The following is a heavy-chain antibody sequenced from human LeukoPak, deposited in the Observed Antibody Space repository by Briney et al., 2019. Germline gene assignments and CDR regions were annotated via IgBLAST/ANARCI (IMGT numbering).Heavy chain of an antibody. CDR3: ARDAGYCSGGNCYNPHFDF. D-gene: IGHD2-15*01. CDR1: GFTFSSYA. V-gene: IGHV3-21*01. J-gene: IGHJ4*02. Sequence: GGSLRLSCAASGFTFSSYAMSWVRQAPGKGLEWVSSCSSLSTYIYYADSVKGRFTISRDSAKNSLYLQMNSLRAEDTAMYFCARDAGYCSGGNCYNPHFDFWGQGTLVTVSS. CDR2: CSSLSTYI.